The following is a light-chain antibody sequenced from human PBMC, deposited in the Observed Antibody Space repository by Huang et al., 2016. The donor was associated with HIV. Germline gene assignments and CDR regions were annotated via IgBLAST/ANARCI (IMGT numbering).Light chain of an antibody. Sequence: DIRMTQSPSSLSASVGDTVTITCQASQDIANYLNWHQQKPGKAPKFLIYDASHLETGVPSRFTGSGSGTHFTLTISSLQPEDVATYYCQQYDNLPLTFGGGPRWRSN. CDR2: DAS. CDR3: QQYDNLPLT. V-gene: IGKV1-33*01. CDR1: QDIANY. J-gene: IGKJ4*01.